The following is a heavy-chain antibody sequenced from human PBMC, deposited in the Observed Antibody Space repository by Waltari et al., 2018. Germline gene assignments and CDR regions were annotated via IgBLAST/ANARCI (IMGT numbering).Heavy chain of an antibody. Sequence: QVQLQQWGAGLLKPSETLSLTCAVYGGSFSGYYLRWIRKPPGTGLEWIGEINHSGSTNYNPSLKSRVTIAVDTSKNQFSLKLSSVTAADTAVYYCARVLVVVAANTRSVGYFQHWGQGTLVTVSS. CDR1: GGSFSGYY. D-gene: IGHD2-15*01. J-gene: IGHJ1*01. CDR2: INHSGST. V-gene: IGHV4-34*01. CDR3: ARVLVVVAANTRSVGYFQH.